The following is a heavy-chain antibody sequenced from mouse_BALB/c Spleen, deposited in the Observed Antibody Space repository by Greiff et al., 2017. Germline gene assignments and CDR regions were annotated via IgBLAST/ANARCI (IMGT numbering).Heavy chain of an antibody. CDR2: IRLKSNNYAT. D-gene: IGHD1-1*01. V-gene: IGHV6-6*02. Sequence: EVKLVESGGGLVQPGGSMKLSCVASGFTFSNYWMNWVRQSPEKGLEWVAEIRLKSNNYATHYAESVKGRFTISRDDSKSSVYLQMNNLRAEDTGIYYCTRPGDYYYGSSYDYWGQGTTLTVSS. CDR1: GFTFSNYW. CDR3: TRPGDYYYGSSYDY. J-gene: IGHJ2*01.